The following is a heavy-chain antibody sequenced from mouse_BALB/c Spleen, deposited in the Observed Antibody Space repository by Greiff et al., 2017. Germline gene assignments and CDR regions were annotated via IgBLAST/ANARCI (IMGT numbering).Heavy chain of an antibody. J-gene: IGHJ4*01. V-gene: IGHV5-17*02. D-gene: IGHD1-1*01. CDR2: ISSGSSTI. Sequence: DVKLVESGGGLVQPGGSRKLSCAASGFTFSSFGMHWVRQAPEKGLEWVAYISSGSSTIYYADTVKGRFTISRDNPKNTLFLQMTSLRSEDTAMYYCARRYYGSTDAMDYWGQGTSVTVSS. CDR1: GFTFSSFG. CDR3: ARRYYGSTDAMDY.